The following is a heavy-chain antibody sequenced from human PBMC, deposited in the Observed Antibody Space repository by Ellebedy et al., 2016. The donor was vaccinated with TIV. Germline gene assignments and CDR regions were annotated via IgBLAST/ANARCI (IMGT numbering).Heavy chain of an antibody. CDR3: ARDGPQLRQQLVRGLDY. CDR2: IKQDGSEK. D-gene: IGHD6-13*01. J-gene: IGHJ4*02. V-gene: IGHV3-7*03. CDR1: GFTFSSYW. Sequence: GESLKISCAASGFTFSSYWMSWFRQAPGKGLEWVANIKQDGSEKYYVDSVKGRFTISRDNAKNSLYLQMNSLRAEDTAVYYCARDGPQLRQQLVRGLDYWGQGTLITVSS.